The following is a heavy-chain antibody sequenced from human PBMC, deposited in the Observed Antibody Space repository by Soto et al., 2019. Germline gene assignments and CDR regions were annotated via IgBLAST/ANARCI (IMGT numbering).Heavy chain of an antibody. Sequence: ASVKVSCKASGYTFTSYDINWVRQATGQGLEWMGWMNPNSGNTGYAQKFQGRVTMTRNTSISTAYMELSSLRSEDTAVYYCARGLRGYCSSTSSYYYYMYFWGQGSTVTGSS. CDR3: ARGLRGYCSSTSSYYYYMYF. J-gene: IGHJ6*03. D-gene: IGHD2-2*03. V-gene: IGHV1-8*01. CDR1: GYTFTSYD. CDR2: MNPNSGNT.